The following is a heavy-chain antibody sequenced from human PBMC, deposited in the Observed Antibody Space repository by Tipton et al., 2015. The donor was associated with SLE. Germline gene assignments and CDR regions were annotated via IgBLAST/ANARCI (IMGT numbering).Heavy chain of an antibody. CDR1: GDSISGGDYY. D-gene: IGHD6-19*01. CDR2: IYINGPS. Sequence: TLSLTCTVSGDSISGGDYYWTWIRQPAGKGLEWIGRIYINGPSNYNPSLRSRVTISVDTSKNQFSLKQSSATAADTAVYYCARQKGGWFEDVAWGLGAQVTVSS. CDR3: ARQKGGWFEDVA. V-gene: IGHV4-61*02. J-gene: IGHJ5*02.